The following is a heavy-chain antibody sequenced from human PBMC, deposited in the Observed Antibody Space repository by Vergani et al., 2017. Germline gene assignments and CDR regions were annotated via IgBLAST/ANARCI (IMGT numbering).Heavy chain of an antibody. J-gene: IGHJ4*02. D-gene: IGHD6-13*01. V-gene: IGHV4-39*01. CDR1: GGSISSSSHF. CDR2: IYYTGSA. CDR3: ARVAYSSSWYVDS. Sequence: QLQLHKSGPGLVKPSETLSLTCTLSGGSISSSSHFWGWLRQTPGKGLEWIGSIYYTGSAYYNPSLKSRVSISVDASKNQFSLKLSSVTAADSAVYYCARVAYSSSWYVDSWGQGILVTVSS.